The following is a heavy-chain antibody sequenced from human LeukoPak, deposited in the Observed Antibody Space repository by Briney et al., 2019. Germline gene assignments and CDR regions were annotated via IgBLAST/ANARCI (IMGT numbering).Heavy chain of an antibody. V-gene: IGHV4-39*01. CDR2: TYYSGST. D-gene: IGHD3-22*01. CDR3: ARHPAHYYDSSGYYVFDY. CDR1: GCSISSSSYY. Sequence: SETLSLTCTVSGCSISSSSYYWGWIRQPPGKGLEWIGSTYYSGSTYYNPSLKSRVTISVDTSKNQFSLKLSSVTAADTAVYYCARHPAHYYDSSGYYVFDYWGQGTLVTVSS. J-gene: IGHJ4*02.